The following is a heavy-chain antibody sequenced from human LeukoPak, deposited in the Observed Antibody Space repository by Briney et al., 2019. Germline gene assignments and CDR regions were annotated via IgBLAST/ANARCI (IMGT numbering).Heavy chain of an antibody. J-gene: IGHJ4*02. Sequence: GASLKVSCKASGYIFTNYYMHWVRQAPGQGLEWMGIINPSGGSTSYAQNFQGRLTLTRDTSASTVSVELSSLRSEDTAVYYCARGSQYNILTGFIVGAMDDFDYWGQGTLVTVSS. D-gene: IGHD3-9*01. CDR3: ARGSQYNILTGFIVGAMDDFDY. CDR1: GYIFTNYY. CDR2: INPSGGST. V-gene: IGHV1-46*01.